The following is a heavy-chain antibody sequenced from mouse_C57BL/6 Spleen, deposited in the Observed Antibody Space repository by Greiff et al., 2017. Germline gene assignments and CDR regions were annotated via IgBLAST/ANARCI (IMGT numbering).Heavy chain of an antibody. Sequence: VQLQQSGPELVKPGASVKISCKASGYSFTGYYMNWVKQSPEKSLEWIGEINPSTGGTTYNQKFKAKATLTVDKSSSTAYMQLKSLTSEDSAVYYCARHPVVDWYFDVWGTGTTVTVSS. V-gene: IGHV1-42*01. J-gene: IGHJ1*03. D-gene: IGHD1-1*01. CDR1: GYSFTGYY. CDR3: ARHPVVDWYFDV. CDR2: INPSTGGT.